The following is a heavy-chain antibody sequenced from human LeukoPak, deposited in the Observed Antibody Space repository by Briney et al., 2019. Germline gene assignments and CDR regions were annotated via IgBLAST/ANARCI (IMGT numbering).Heavy chain of an antibody. J-gene: IGHJ6*02. CDR3: AKYGYSYGGNYYGMDV. D-gene: IGHD5-18*01. CDR1: GFTFSSYA. V-gene: IGHV3-23*01. CDR2: ISGSGGST. Sequence: PGGSLRLSCAASGFTFSSYAMSWVRQAPGRGREWVSAISGSGGSTYYADSVKGRFTISRDNSKNTLYLQMNSLRAEDTAVYYCAKYGYSYGGNYYGMDVWGQGTTVTVSS.